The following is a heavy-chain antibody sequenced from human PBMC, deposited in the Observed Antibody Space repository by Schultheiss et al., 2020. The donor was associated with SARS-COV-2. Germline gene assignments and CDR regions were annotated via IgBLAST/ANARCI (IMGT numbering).Heavy chain of an antibody. Sequence: ASVKVSCKASGYTFSGYYIHWVRQAPGQGLEWMGWTNPKRGATYYAQKFQGRVTMTRDTSTSTVYMELSSLRSEDTAVYYCARDLGSSRRGWFDPWGQGTLVTVSS. CDR2: TNPKRGAT. CDR1: GYTFSGYY. D-gene: IGHD6-13*01. J-gene: IGHJ5*02. CDR3: ARDLGSSRRGWFDP. V-gene: IGHV1-2*02.